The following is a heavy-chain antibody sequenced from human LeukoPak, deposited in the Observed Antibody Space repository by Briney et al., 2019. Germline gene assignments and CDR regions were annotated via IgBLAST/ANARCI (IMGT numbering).Heavy chain of an antibody. V-gene: IGHV3-66*01. Sequence: GGSLRLSCTASGFTVSSNYMSWVRQAPWKGLEWVSLIFSDGSSYYADSVRGRFTISRDNSRNTLSLQMNSLRAEDTAVYYCARVLPSVTNWFDPWGQGTLVTVSS. D-gene: IGHD3-10*01. CDR1: GFTVSSNY. J-gene: IGHJ5*02. CDR3: ARVLPSVTNWFDP. CDR2: IFSDGSS.